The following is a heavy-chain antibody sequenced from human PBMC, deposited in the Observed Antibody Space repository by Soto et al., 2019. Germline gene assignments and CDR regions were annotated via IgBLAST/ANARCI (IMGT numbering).Heavy chain of an antibody. CDR1: RGTFSSYA. V-gene: IGHV1-69*06. D-gene: IGHD2-15*01. Sequence: ASVKVSCKASRGTFSSYAISWVRQAPGQGLEWMGGIIPIFGTANYAQKFQGRVTITADKSTSTAYMELSSLRSEDTAVYYCARHTGSARMFDYWGQGTLVTVSS. CDR3: ARHTGSARMFDY. J-gene: IGHJ4*02. CDR2: IIPIFGTA.